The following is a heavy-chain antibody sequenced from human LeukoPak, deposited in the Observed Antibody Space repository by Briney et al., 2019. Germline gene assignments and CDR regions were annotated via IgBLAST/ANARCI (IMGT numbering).Heavy chain of an antibody. CDR2: INHSGST. CDR1: GGSFSGYY. Sequence: PSETLSLTCAVYGGSFSGYYWSWIRQPPGEGLEWIGEINHSGSTNYNPSLKSRVTISADTSKNQFSLKLSSVTAADTAVYYCARLQLAFDYWGQGTLVTVSS. CDR3: ARLQLAFDY. D-gene: IGHD1-1*01. J-gene: IGHJ4*02. V-gene: IGHV4-34*01.